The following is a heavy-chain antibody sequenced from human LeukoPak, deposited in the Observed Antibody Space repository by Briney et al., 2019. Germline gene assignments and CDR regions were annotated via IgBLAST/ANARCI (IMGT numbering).Heavy chain of an antibody. CDR3: ARRNPGYCSGGSCYFDAFDI. J-gene: IGHJ3*02. Sequence: SETLSLTCTVSGGSISSSSYYWGWIRQPPGKGLEWIGSIYYSGSTYYNPSLKSRVTISVDTSKNQFSLKLSSVTAADTAVYYCARRNPGYCSGGSCYFDAFDIWGQGTMVTVSS. D-gene: IGHD2-15*01. CDR1: GGSISSSSYY. CDR2: IYYSGST. V-gene: IGHV4-39*01.